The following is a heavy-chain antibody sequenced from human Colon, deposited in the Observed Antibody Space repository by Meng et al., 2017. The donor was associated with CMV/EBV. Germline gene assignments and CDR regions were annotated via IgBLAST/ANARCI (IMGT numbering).Heavy chain of an antibody. D-gene: IGHD1-26*01. Sequence: SETLSLTCTVSGGSISSYYWSWIRQPPGKGLEWIGYIYYSGSTSYNPSLKSRVTISVDTSKNQFSLKLSSVTAADTAVYYCARDRSGSYYRHYYYYGMDVWGQGTTVTVSS. CDR2: IYYSGST. CDR3: ARDRSGSYYRHYYYYGMDV. CDR1: GGSISSYY. V-gene: IGHV4-59*01. J-gene: IGHJ6*02.